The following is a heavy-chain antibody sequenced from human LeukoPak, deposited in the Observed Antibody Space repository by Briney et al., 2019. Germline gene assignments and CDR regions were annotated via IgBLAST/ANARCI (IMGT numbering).Heavy chain of an antibody. CDR1: GFTVSNNY. CDR3: ASSNYYDSSWVPFDI. V-gene: IGHV3-53*01. CDR2: IYSGGRT. Sequence: GGSLRLSCAASGFTVSNNYMTWVRQAPGTGREWVSVIYSGGRTYYPYSVKGRFTISRDNSKNPLYLQMNSLRTEGTPVYYCASSNYYDSSWVPFDIWGQGTMVTVSS. J-gene: IGHJ3*02. D-gene: IGHD3-22*01.